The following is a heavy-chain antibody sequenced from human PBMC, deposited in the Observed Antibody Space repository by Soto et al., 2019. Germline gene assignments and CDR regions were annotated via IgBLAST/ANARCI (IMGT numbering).Heavy chain of an antibody. Sequence: QVQLVQSGAEVKKPGASVKVSCKASGYTFTSYGISWVRQAPGQGLEWMGWISAYNGNTNYAQKLQGRVTMTTDTSTGTAYLELRSLRSDEPAVYYCACNLIAYGDIHYYYYGMDVWGQGTTVTVSS. D-gene: IGHD4-17*01. J-gene: IGHJ6*02. V-gene: IGHV1-18*01. CDR1: GYTFTSYG. CDR3: ACNLIAYGDIHYYYYGMDV. CDR2: ISAYNGNT.